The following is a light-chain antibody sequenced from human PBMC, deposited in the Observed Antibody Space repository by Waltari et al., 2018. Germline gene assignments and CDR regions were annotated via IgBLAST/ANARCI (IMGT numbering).Light chain of an antibody. CDR2: DTS. CDR3: MLSYNGVRV. Sequence: QAVVTQEPSLTVSPAGTVTLTCGPSTGSVATSHYPYWFQQKPGQAPRTLIYDTSNTYSWTPARFSGSLLGGKAALTLSGGQPEDEADYYCMLSYNGVRVFGGGTKLTVL. V-gene: IGLV7-46*01. CDR1: TGSVATSHY. J-gene: IGLJ2*01.